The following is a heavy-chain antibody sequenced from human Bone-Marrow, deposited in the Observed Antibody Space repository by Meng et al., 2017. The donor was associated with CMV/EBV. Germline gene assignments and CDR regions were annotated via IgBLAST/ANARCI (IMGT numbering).Heavy chain of an antibody. CDR1: GFTVSSNY. CDR2: IWYDGSRE. CDR3: AKDQGGTVFHGMHV. V-gene: IGHV3-30*02. D-gene: IGHD1-1*01. J-gene: IGHJ6*02. Sequence: GESLKISCAASGFTVSSNYMSWVRQAPGKGLEWVAFIWYDGSREYYATSVKGRFTISRDNSPNTLYLQMDSLRDEDTAVYYCAKDQGGTVFHGMHVWGQGATVTVSS.